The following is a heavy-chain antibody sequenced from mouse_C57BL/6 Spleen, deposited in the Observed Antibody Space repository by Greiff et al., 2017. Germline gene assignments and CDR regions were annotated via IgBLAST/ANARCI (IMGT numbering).Heavy chain of an antibody. V-gene: IGHV1-59*01. D-gene: IGHD4-1*01. J-gene: IGHJ2*01. CDR2: IDPSDSYT. CDR3: ARGGTGTDYFDY. Sequence: VQLQQPGAELVRPGTSVKLSCKASGYTFTSYWMHWVKQRPGQGLEWIGVIDPSDSYTNYNQKFKGKATLTVDTSSSTAYMQLSSLTSEDSAVYYCARGGTGTDYFDYWGQGTTLTVSS. CDR1: GYTFTSYW.